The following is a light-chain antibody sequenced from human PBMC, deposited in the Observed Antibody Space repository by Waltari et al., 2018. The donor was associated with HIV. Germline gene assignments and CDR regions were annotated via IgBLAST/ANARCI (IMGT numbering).Light chain of an antibody. Sequence: QSALTQPPSVSGSLGQSVTISCTGTSSDIGAYNRVSWYQQSPGQAPKLRIYEVTHRPSGVPVRFSVSKSGNTASLTISGLQADDEADYYCSSYTTSSTWVFGGGTKLTVL. CDR1: SSDIGAYNR. J-gene: IGLJ3*02. CDR2: EVT. V-gene: IGLV2-18*02. CDR3: SSYTTSSTWV.